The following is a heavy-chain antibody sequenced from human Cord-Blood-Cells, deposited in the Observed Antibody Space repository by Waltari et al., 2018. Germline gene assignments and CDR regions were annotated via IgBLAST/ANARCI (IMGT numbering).Heavy chain of an antibody. Sequence: QXQLVQSGXEVKKPGSSVXXSXXASGGXXSSYAXSWVRXXPGQGLEWMGGIIPIFGTANYAQKFQGRVTITADESTSTAYMELSSLRSEDTAVYYCARDGGDYSNYYGMDVWGQGTTVTVSS. CDR3: ARDGGDYSNYYGMDV. J-gene: IGHJ6*02. CDR1: GGXXSSYA. V-gene: IGHV1-69*12. D-gene: IGHD4-4*01. CDR2: IIPIFGTA.